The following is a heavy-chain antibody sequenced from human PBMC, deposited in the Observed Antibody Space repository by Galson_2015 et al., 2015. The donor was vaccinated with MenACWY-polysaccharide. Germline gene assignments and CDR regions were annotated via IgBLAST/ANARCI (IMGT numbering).Heavy chain of an antibody. CDR2: ISGSGGDT. J-gene: IGHJ4*02. CDR1: GFTFRSYA. D-gene: IGHD3-10*01. V-gene: IGHV3-23*01. CDR3: AKGGGDDRYAVFDY. Sequence: SMRISCEASGFTFRSYAMTWVRQAPRKGLEWVSVISGSGGDTFYADSVKGRFTIYRDSFKNTLYLQMNSLRADGTAMYYFAKGGGDDRYAVFDYWGQGTLVTVAS.